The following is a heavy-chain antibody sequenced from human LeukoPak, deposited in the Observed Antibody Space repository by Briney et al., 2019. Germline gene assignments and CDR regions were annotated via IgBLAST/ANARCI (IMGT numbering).Heavy chain of an antibody. Sequence: ASVKVSCKVSGYTLTELSMHWVRQAPGKGLEWMGGFDPEDGETIYAQKFQGRVTMTEDTSTDTAYMELSRLRSEDTAVYYCATTYYYDSSGYPDYWGQGTLVTVSS. CDR1: GYTLTELS. CDR2: FDPEDGET. CDR3: ATTYYYDSSGYPDY. J-gene: IGHJ4*02. D-gene: IGHD3-22*01. V-gene: IGHV1-24*01.